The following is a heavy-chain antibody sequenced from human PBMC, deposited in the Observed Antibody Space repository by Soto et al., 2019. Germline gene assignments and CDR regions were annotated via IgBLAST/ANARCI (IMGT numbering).Heavy chain of an antibody. CDR1: GFNLSHPW. CDR2: IKSETDGGTA. CDR3: TTGIYYDLLTGYHDVAY. J-gene: IGHJ4*02. Sequence: GSLRLSCAASGFNLSHPWMTWVRQAAGKGLEWVGRIKSETDGGTADYAAPVKGRITISRDDSKNTVYLQMNSLKTEDTAVYYCTTGIYYDLLTGYHDVAYWGQGTLVTVSS. V-gene: IGHV3-15*01. D-gene: IGHD3-9*01.